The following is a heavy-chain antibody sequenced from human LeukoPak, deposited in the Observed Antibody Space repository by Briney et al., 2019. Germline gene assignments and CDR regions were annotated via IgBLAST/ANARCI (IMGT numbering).Heavy chain of an antibody. V-gene: IGHV3-9*01. Sequence: GGSLRLSCAASGFTFDDYAMHWVRQAPGKGLEWVSGISWNSGSIGYADSVKGRFTISRDNAKNSLYLQMNSLRAEDTALYYCAKATRNYYGTRFDPWGQGTLVTVSS. J-gene: IGHJ5*02. CDR1: GFTFDDYA. CDR2: ISWNSGSI. CDR3: AKATRNYYGTRFDP. D-gene: IGHD3-10*01.